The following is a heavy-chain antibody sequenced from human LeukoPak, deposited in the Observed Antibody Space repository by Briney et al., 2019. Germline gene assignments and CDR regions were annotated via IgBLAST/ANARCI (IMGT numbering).Heavy chain of an antibody. CDR1: GYTFTGYY. Sequence: ASVKVSCKASGYTFTGYYMHWVRQAPGQGLEWMGWINPNSGGTNYAQKFQGRVTMTRDTYISTAYMELSRLRSDDTAVYYCARTTTPNRGGYYFDYWGQGTLVTVSS. J-gene: IGHJ4*02. CDR2: INPNSGGT. D-gene: IGHD4-11*01. V-gene: IGHV1-2*02. CDR3: ARTTTPNRGGYYFDY.